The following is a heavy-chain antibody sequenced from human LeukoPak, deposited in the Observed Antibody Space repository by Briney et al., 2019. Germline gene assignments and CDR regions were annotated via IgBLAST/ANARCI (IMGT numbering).Heavy chain of an antibody. CDR3: TKYDTSVNFDY. D-gene: IGHD3-22*01. J-gene: IGHJ4*02. Sequence: GGSLRLSCVASGFTFTNAWMSWVRQAPGKGLEWVGHIKSKTDGGTTDYAAPVKGRFIISRDDSKDTLYLQMNSLKTDDTAVCYCTKYDTSVNFDYWGQGTLVTVSS. CDR2: IKSKTDGGTT. V-gene: IGHV3-15*01. CDR1: GFTFTNAW.